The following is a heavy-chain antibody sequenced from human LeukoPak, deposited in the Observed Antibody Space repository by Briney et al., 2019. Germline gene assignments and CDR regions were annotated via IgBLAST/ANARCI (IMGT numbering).Heavy chain of an antibody. CDR3: AREGSGTSSPMAY. CDR2: IYPMLGVD. D-gene: IGHD1-14*01. J-gene: IGHJ4*02. CDR1: GGSFSTYA. V-gene: IGHV1-69*04. Sequence: ASVKVSCEASGGSFSTYAVSWVRQAPGQGLEWMGRIYPMLGVDNYAQRFQGRVTITADKSTGTAYMELNGLTSEDTAVYYCAREGSGTSSPMAYWGQGTLVTVSS.